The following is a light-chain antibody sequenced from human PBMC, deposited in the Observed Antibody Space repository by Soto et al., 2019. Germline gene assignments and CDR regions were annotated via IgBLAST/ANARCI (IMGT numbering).Light chain of an antibody. CDR3: AAWDDSLNGLYV. CDR2: SNN. Sequence: SVQSQPPTTSGTPGPTVTISCSGSSSNIGSNTVNWYQQRPGTAPKLLIYSNNQRPSGVPDRFSGSKSGTSASLAISGLQSEDEADYYCAAWDDSLNGLYVFGTGTKVTVL. J-gene: IGLJ1*01. V-gene: IGLV1-44*01. CDR1: SSNIGSNT.